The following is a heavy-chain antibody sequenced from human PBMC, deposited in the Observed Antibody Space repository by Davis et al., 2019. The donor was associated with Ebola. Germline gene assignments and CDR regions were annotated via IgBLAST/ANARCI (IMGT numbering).Heavy chain of an antibody. CDR3: RTIIRET. CDR1: GFTFGDYA. CDR2: FKSETDVGTT. D-gene: IGHD3-3*01. Sequence: GGSLRLSCTTSGFTFGDYAMTWVRQAPGKGLEWVGRFKSETDVGTTDYAATVKGRFTISRDNSKNNMYLQMNSLRIEETAVYLCRTIIRETWGQGTLVTVST. V-gene: IGHV3-15*01. J-gene: IGHJ4*02.